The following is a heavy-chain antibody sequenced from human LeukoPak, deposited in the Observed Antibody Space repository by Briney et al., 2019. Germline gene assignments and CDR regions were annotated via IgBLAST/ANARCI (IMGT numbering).Heavy chain of an antibody. D-gene: IGHD4-17*01. CDR3: TRDYGDDYFDS. CDR1: GFTFSDYY. J-gene: IGHJ4*02. CDR2: ISSSGSTI. Sequence: GGSLRLSCAASGFTFSDYYMSWIRQAPGKGLEWVSYISSSGSTISYIDSVKGRFTISRDNAKNSLYLQMNSLRAEDTAVYYCTRDYGDDYFDSWGQGTLVTVSS. V-gene: IGHV3-11*04.